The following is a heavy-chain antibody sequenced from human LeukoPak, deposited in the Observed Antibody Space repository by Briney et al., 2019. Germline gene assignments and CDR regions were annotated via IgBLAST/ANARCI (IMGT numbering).Heavy chain of an antibody. V-gene: IGHV4-59*01. Sequence: PSETLSLTCTVSGGSISGYYWSWSRQPPGKGVEWIGNLYYMRGAWYKSSLKGRVTTSVDTSRNEFSLKLSSVTAADTAVYYCAATIIAPPAAFDIWGQGTMVTVSS. CDR3: AATIIAPPAAFDI. J-gene: IGHJ3*02. D-gene: IGHD1-14*01. CDR1: GGSISGYY. CDR2: LYYMRGA.